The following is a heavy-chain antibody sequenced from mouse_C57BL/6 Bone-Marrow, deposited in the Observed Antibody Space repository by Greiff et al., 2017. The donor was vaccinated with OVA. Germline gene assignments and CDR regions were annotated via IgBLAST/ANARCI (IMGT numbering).Heavy chain of an antibody. Sequence: DVMLVESGGGLVKPGGSLKLSCAASGFTFSDYGMHWVSQAPETGLEWVAYISSGSSTIYYADTVKGRFTLSRDNAKNTLFLQMTRLRSEDTAMYYCARINYWYFDVWGTGTTVTVSS. CDR1: GFTFSDYG. CDR2: ISSGSSTI. V-gene: IGHV5-17*01. J-gene: IGHJ1*03. CDR3: ARINYWYFDV.